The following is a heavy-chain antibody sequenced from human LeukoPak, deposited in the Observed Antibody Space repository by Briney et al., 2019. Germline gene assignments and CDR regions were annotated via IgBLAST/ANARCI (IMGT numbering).Heavy chain of an antibody. CDR3: ARVGVIFGVVIPFDY. Sequence: ASVKVSCKASGYTFTSYYMHWVRRAPGQGLEWMGIINPSGGSTSYAQKFQGRVTMTRDTSTSTVYMELSSLRSEDTAVYYCARVGVIFGVVIPFDYWGQGTLVTVSS. J-gene: IGHJ4*02. CDR2: INPSGGST. CDR1: GYTFTSYY. D-gene: IGHD3-3*01. V-gene: IGHV1-46*01.